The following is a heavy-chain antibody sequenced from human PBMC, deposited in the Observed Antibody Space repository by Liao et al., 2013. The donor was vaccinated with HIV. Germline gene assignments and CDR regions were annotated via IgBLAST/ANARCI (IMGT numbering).Heavy chain of an antibody. J-gene: IGHJ2*01. CDR1: GGSMSSYY. Sequence: QVQLQESGPGLVKSSETLSLTCTVSGGSMSSYYWTWIRQPAGKGLEWVGRIYTSGNTNYNPSLKSRVFISADTSSNHVSLKLTSVTAADTAVYYCARVQWXPAPNWYSDLWGRGTLVIVSS. D-gene: IGHD1-26*01. CDR2: IYTSGNT. V-gene: IGHV4-4*07. CDR3: ARVQWXPAPNWYSDL.